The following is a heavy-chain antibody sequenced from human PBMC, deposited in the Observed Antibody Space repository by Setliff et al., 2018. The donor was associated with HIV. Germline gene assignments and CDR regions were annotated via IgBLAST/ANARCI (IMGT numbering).Heavy chain of an antibody. CDR3: AREATPRHSSGWVYFDY. CDR2: IWADGNNK. CDR1: GFSFSNYG. V-gene: IGHV3-33*08. Sequence: PGGSLRLSCAVSGFSFSNYGMHWVRQAPDKGLEWVAIIWADGNNKYYADSVKGRFTMSRDNAKDSVYLQMNTLRVEDTAVYYCAREATPRHSSGWVYFDYWGQGMMVTVSS. J-gene: IGHJ4*02. D-gene: IGHD6-19*01.